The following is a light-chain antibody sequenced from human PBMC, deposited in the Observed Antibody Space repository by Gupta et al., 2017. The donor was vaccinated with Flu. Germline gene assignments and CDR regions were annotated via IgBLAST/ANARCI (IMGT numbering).Light chain of an antibody. CDR2: RNN. Sequence: QSVLTQPPSASGTPGHRVTISCSGSSSNIGSNYVYWYQQLPGTAPKLLIYRNNQRPSGVPDRFSGYKAGTSAFLAISGLRSEDEADYYCAAWDDSLSVWVFGGGTKLNV. CDR3: AAWDDSLSVWV. CDR1: SSNIGSNY. J-gene: IGLJ3*02. V-gene: IGLV1-47*01.